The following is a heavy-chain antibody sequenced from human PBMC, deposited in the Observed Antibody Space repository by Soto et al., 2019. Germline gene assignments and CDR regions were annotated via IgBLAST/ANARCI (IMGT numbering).Heavy chain of an antibody. CDR1: GYTFTSYD. D-gene: IGHD1-26*01. Sequence: VASVKVSCKASGYTFTSYDINWVRQATGRGLEWMGWMNPNSGNTGHAQKFQGRVTMTRNTSISTAYMELSSLRSEDTAVYYCARGKVDYFDYWGQGTLVTVSS. J-gene: IGHJ4*02. CDR2: MNPNSGNT. CDR3: ARGKVDYFDY. V-gene: IGHV1-8*01.